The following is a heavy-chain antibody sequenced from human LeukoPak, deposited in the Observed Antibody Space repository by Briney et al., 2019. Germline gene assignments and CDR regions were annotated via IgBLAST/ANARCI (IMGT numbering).Heavy chain of an antibody. CDR1: GFTCTNAW. J-gene: IGHJ6*02. D-gene: IGHD3-10*01. V-gene: IGHV3-15*01. CDR2: IKSKTDGGRT. Sequence: GGSLRLSCAASGFTCTNAWMSWVRQAPRKGLEWVGRIKSKTDGGRTDYSAPVKGRFTISRDDSKNTLYLQMNSLKTEDTAVYYCTTGPFDYYGSASYLANGMDVWGQGTTVTVSS. CDR3: TTGPFDYYGSASYLANGMDV.